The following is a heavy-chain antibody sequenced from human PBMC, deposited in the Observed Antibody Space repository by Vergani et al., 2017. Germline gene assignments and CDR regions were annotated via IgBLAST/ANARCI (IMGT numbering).Heavy chain of an antibody. CDR2: IYYSGST. J-gene: IGHJ5*02. CDR3: ARHATVEWLVKLGWFDP. D-gene: IGHD6-19*01. CDR1: GASIRSSNYY. Sequence: QLQLQESGPGLVKPSATLSLTCSVSGASIRSSNYYWGWIRQPPGKGLEWIASIYYSGSTYYNPSLKSRVTISVDTSKNQFSLTLSSVTAADTAVYFCARHATVEWLVKLGWFDPWGQGILVTVSS. V-gene: IGHV4-39*01.